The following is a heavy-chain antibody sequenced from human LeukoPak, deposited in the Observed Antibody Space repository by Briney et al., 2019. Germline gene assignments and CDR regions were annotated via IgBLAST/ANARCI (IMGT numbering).Heavy chain of an antibody. V-gene: IGHV5-51*01. D-gene: IGHD3-22*01. CDR3: ARHKGGKYYYDSSGYPIDY. J-gene: IGHJ4*02. CDR2: IYPGDSDT. Sequence: GESLKISCKGSGYSFTNYWIGWVRQMPGKGLEWMGIIYPGDSDTRYSPSFLGQVTISGDKSISTAYLQWNSLKASDTAMYYCARHKGGKYYYDSSGYPIDYWGQGTLVTVSS. CDR1: GYSFTNYW.